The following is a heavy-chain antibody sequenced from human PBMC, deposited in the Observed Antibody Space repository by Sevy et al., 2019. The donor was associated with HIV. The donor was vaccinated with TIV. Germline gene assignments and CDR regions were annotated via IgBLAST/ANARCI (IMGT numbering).Heavy chain of an antibody. CDR1: GYTFTSYD. J-gene: IGHJ4*02. Sequence: ASVKVSCKASGYTFTSYDINWVRQATGQGLEWMGGMNPNSGNTGYAQKFQGRVTMTRNTSIRTAYMELSSLRSEDTAVYYCARGVAAYSYDFLDYWGQRSLVTVSS. CDR3: ARGVAAYSYDFLDY. CDR2: MNPNSGNT. D-gene: IGHD5-18*01. V-gene: IGHV1-8*01.